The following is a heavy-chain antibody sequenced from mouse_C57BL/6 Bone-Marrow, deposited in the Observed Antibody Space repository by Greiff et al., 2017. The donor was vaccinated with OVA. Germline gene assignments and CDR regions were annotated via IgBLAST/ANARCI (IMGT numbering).Heavy chain of an antibody. V-gene: IGHV2-9*01. CDR1: GFSFTSYG. CDR3: AKRSGGDGYSYAMDY. D-gene: IGHD2-3*01. CDR2: IWGGGST. Sequence: QVQLKESGPGLVAPSQRLSITCTVSGFSFTSYGVDWVRQPPGKGLEWLGVIWGGGSTTYNSALMSRLSISKDNSKSQVCLKMNSLQTDDTAMYYCAKRSGGDGYSYAMDYWGQGTSVTVSS. J-gene: IGHJ4*01.